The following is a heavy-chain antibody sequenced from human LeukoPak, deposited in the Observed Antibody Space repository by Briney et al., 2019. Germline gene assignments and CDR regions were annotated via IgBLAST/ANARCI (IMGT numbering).Heavy chain of an antibody. D-gene: IGHD4-17*01. CDR2: INPNSGGT. Sequence: ASVKVSCKASGYTFTGYYMHWVRQAPGQGLEWMGWINPNSGGTNYAQKFQGRVTMTRDTSISTAYMELSSLRSEDTAVYYCAIPVYGDYAPLGYWGQGTLVTVSS. J-gene: IGHJ4*02. CDR3: AIPVYGDYAPLGY. CDR1: GYTFTGYY. V-gene: IGHV1-2*02.